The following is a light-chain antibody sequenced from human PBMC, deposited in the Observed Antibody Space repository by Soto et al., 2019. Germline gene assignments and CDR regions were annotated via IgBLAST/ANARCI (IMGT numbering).Light chain of an antibody. J-gene: IGKJ2*01. V-gene: IGKV3-20*01. CDR3: QQGST. Sequence: EIVLTQSPGTLSLSPGERATLSCRASQSVSSSYLAWYQQKPRQAPRLLIYGSSSRATGIPSRFSSSGSRTDFTLTINRLEPEDFEVYYSQQGSTFGQGTKLEIK. CDR1: QSVSSSY. CDR2: GSS.